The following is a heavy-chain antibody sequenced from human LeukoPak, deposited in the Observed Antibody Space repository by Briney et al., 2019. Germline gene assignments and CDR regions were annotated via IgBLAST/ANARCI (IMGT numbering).Heavy chain of an antibody. V-gene: IGHV3-21*01. D-gene: IGHD1-26*01. Sequence: GGSLRLSCAASGFTFSSYSMNWVRQAPGKGLEWVSSISSSSSYIYYADSVKGRFTISRDNAKNSLYLQMNSLRAEDTAVYYCARDVQASYSGSYYGMDVWGQGTTVTVSS. CDR2: ISSSSSYI. J-gene: IGHJ6*02. CDR3: ARDVQASYSGSYYGMDV. CDR1: GFTFSSYS.